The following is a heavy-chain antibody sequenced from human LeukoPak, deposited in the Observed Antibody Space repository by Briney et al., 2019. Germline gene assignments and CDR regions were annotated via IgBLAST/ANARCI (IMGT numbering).Heavy chain of an antibody. CDR2: INDVDTP. D-gene: IGHD3-22*01. J-gene: IGHJ4*02. Sequence: GGSLRLSCAVSGFTFSTNHMTWVRQAPGKGLEWVSAINDVDTPYYADTVRGRFTISRDSANNTLYLQMKRLRAEETAVYYCARHMVHSSGAFDSWGQGTLVTV. V-gene: IGHV3-66*04. CDR1: GFTFSTNH. CDR3: ARHMVHSSGAFDS.